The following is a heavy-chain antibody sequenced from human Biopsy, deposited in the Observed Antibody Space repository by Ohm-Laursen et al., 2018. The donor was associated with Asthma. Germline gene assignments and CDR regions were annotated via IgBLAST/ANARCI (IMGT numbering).Heavy chain of an antibody. Sequence: SSLRLSCAASGFTFDDYAMHWVRQAPGKGLEWVSGVSWNSGSIDYADSAKGRFTISRDNAKNSLYLQMNSLRGADTALYYCVKDIRLQLWGFDSWGQGTLVTVSS. J-gene: IGHJ4*02. CDR1: GFTFDDYA. V-gene: IGHV3-9*01. CDR3: VKDIRLQLWGFDS. CDR2: VSWNSGSI. D-gene: IGHD6-13*01.